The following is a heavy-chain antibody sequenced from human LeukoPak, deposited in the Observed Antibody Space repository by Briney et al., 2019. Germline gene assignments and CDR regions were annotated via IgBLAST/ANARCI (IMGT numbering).Heavy chain of an antibody. CDR1: GFTFSSYW. D-gene: IGHD3-9*01. Sequence: PGGSLRLSCAASGFTFSSYWMSWVRQAPGKGLEWVANIKQDGSEKYYVDSVKGRFTIPRDNAKNSLYLQMNSLRAEDTAVYYCARCNYDILTGYYPSYYFDYWGQGTLVTVSS. J-gene: IGHJ4*02. CDR3: ARCNYDILTGYYPSYYFDY. CDR2: IKQDGSEK. V-gene: IGHV3-7*03.